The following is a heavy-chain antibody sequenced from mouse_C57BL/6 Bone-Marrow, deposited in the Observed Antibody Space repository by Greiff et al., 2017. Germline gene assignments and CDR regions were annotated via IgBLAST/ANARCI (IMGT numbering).Heavy chain of an antibody. Sequence: DVQLVESGGGLVQPGGSLKLSCAASGFTFSDYYMYWVRQTPEKRLEWVAYISNGGGSTYYPDTVKGRFTISRDNAKNTLYLQMSRLKSEDTAMYYCARSYYWYFDVWGTGTTVTVSS. J-gene: IGHJ1*03. V-gene: IGHV5-12*01. CDR2: ISNGGGST. CDR3: ARSYYWYFDV. CDR1: GFTFSDYY.